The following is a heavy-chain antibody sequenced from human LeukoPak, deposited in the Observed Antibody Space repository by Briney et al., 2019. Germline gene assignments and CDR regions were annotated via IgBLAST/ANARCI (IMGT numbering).Heavy chain of an antibody. V-gene: IGHV4-61*02. CDR1: GASITSGSYY. J-gene: IGHJ5*02. D-gene: IGHD3-10*01. CDR2: IYASVIT. CDR3: AIGSGSGNWFNP. Sequence: SETLSLTCTVSGASITSGSYYWTWIRQPAGKGLEWIGRIYASVITSYNPSLRSRVTMSVDTSKNQFSLRLSSVTAADTAIYFCAIGSGSGNWFNPWGQGTLVNVS.